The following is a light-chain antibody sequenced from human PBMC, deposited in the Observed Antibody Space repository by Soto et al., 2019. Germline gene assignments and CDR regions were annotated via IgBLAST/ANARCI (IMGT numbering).Light chain of an antibody. CDR3: AAWDDSLNGSYV. Sequence: QSVLTQPPSASGTPGQRVTISGSGSSSNIGSNTVNWYQQLPGTAPKLLIYRNNQRPSGVPDRFSGSKSGTSASLAISGLQSEDEADYYCAAWDDSLNGSYVFGTGTKVTVL. CDR1: SSNIGSNT. V-gene: IGLV1-44*01. J-gene: IGLJ1*01. CDR2: RNN.